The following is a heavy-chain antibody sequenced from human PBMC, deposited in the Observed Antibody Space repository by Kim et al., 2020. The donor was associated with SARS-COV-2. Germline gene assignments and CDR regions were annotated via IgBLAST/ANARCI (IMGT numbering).Heavy chain of an antibody. J-gene: IGHJ4*02. CDR1: GFTFSSYW. V-gene: IGHV3-7*01. CDR2: IKQDGSEK. D-gene: IGHD6-19*01. CDR3: ARDHSSGWYSYIFFDY. Sequence: GGSLRLSCAASGFTFSSYWMSWVRQAPGKGLEWVANIKQDGSEKYYVDSVKGRFTISRDNAKNSLYLQMNSLRAEDTAVYYCARDHSSGWYSYIFFDYWGQGTLVTVSS.